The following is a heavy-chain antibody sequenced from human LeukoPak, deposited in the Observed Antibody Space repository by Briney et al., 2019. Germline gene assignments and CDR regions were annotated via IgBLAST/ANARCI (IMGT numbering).Heavy chain of an antibody. CDR1: GYTFTGYY. V-gene: IGHV1-2*02. CDR2: INPNSGGT. J-gene: IGHJ4*02. CDR3: ARDRAYSSGWRY. Sequence: ASVKVSCKASGYTFTGYYMHWVRQAPGQGLEWMGWINPNSGGTNYAQKFQGRVTMTRDTSISTAYMELSRLRSDDTAVYYCARDRAYSSGWRYWGQGTLVTVSS. D-gene: IGHD6-19*01.